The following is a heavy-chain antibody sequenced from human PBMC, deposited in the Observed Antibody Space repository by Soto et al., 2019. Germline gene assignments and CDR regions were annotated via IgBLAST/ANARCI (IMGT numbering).Heavy chain of an antibody. V-gene: IGHV4-31*03. Sequence: SETLSLTCTVSGGSISSGGYYWSWIRQHPGKGLEWIGYIYYSGSTYYNPSLKSRVTISVDTSKNQFSLKLSSVTAVDTAVYYCARVLSSSWKGDAFDIWGQGTMVTV. CDR3: ARVLSSSWKGDAFDI. CDR1: GGSISSGGYY. D-gene: IGHD6-13*01. CDR2: IYYSGST. J-gene: IGHJ3*02.